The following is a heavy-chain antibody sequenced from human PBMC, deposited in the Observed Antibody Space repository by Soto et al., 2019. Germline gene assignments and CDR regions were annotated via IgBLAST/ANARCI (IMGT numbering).Heavy chain of an antibody. CDR1: GFTFSTSA. V-gene: IGHV3-30*01. J-gene: IGHJ4*02. CDR3: VASVFSFDY. Sequence: HVQLVESGGGVVQPGRSLRLSCAASGFTFSTSAMHWVRQAPGKGLEWVAVISYDGTNEHYEDSVKGRFTVSRDNYRNPLSLQMNSLRPEDKAMYYCVASVFSFDYWGQGSLVTFSS. CDR2: ISYDGTNE.